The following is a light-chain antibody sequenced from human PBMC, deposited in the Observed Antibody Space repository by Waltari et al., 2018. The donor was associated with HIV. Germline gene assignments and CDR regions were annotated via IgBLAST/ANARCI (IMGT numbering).Light chain of an antibody. CDR2: GNS. CDR3: QSYDSSLSGSWV. V-gene: IGLV1-40*01. CDR1: SSNIGAGYD. Sequence: QSVLTQPPSVSGAPGQRLTISCTGSSSNIGAGYDLHWYQQLPGTAPKLLIYGNSNRPSGVPDRFSGSKSGTSASLAITGLQAEDEADYYCQSYDSSLSGSWVFGGGTKLTVL. J-gene: IGLJ3*02.